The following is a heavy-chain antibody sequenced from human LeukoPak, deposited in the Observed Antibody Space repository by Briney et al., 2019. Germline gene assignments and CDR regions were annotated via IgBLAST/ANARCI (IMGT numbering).Heavy chain of an antibody. CDR2: IYYSGST. CDR1: GGSISSYY. Sequence: SETLSLTCTVSGGSISSYYWSWLRQPPGKGLEWIGYIYYSGSTNYNPSLKSRVTISVDTSKNQFSLKLSSVTAADTAVYYCARDSSGWYEGFDYWGQGTLVTVSS. V-gene: IGHV4-59*01. D-gene: IGHD6-19*01. CDR3: ARDSSGWYEGFDY. J-gene: IGHJ4*02.